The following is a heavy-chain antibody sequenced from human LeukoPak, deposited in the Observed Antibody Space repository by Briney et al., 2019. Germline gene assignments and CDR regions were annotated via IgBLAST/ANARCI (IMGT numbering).Heavy chain of an antibody. CDR1: GGSISGYY. V-gene: IGHV4-4*07. CDR3: ARMAAASRPKDD. CDR2: IYTSGST. D-gene: IGHD6-13*01. J-gene: IGHJ4*02. Sequence: PSETRSLTCTVSGGSISGYYWSWIRQPAGKGLEWIGRIYTSGSTNYNPSLKSRVTMSVDTSKNQFSLKLNSVTAADTAVYYCARMAAASRPKDDWGQGTLVTVSS.